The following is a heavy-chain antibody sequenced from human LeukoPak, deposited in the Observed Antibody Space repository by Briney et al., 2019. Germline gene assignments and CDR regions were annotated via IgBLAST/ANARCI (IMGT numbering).Heavy chain of an antibody. Sequence: GGSLRLSCAGSGFTFSSYWMSWVRQAPGKGLEWVANIKQHGSEKYYVDSVKGRFTISRDDAKNSLYLQMSSLRVEDTAVYYCAYQLLPNWGQGTPVTVSS. V-gene: IGHV3-7*01. CDR2: IKQHGSEK. CDR3: AYQLLPN. J-gene: IGHJ4*02. D-gene: IGHD2-2*01. CDR1: GFTFSSYW.